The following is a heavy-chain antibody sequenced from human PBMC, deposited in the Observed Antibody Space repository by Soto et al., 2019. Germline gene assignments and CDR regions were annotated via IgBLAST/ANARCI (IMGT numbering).Heavy chain of an antibody. V-gene: IGHV1-18*01. D-gene: IGHD5-12*01. J-gene: IGHJ4*02. Sequence: QVQLVQSGGEVKKPGASVTVSCKASGYTFINYHITWVRQAPGQGLEWMAWINTYNGMTDYAQRFQGRVTMTRDTSTITAYMELRNLGSADTAVYFCARSPRGELATDWGQGTLVTVSS. CDR3: ARSPRGELATD. CDR1: GYTFINYH. CDR2: INTYNGMT.